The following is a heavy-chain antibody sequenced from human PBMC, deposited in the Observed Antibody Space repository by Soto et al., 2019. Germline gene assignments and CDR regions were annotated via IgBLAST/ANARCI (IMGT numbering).Heavy chain of an antibody. V-gene: IGHV4-34*01. CDR1: GGSFSGYY. CDR2: INHSGST. Sequence: SETLSLTCAVYGGSFSGYYWIWIRQPPGKGLEWIGEINHSGSTNYNPSLKSRVTISVDTSKNQFSLKLSSVTAADTAVYYCARGYDYGGIFDYWGQGTQVTVSS. CDR3: ARGYDYGGIFDY. D-gene: IGHD4-17*01. J-gene: IGHJ4*02.